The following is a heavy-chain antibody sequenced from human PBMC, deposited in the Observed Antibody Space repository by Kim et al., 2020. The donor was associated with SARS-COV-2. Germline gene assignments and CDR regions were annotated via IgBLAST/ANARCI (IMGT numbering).Heavy chain of an antibody. J-gene: IGHJ5*02. CDR3: ARDDFGGDSGSFWFDP. D-gene: IGHD2-21*01. CDR1: GFMFRNYG. CDR2: LSGGGRA. V-gene: IGHV3-23*01. Sequence: GGSLRLSCVASGFMFRNYGMSWVRQAPGKGLQWVATLSGGGRADLEDSVKDRFTVSRDNSKDTLYLQMNSLTAVDSARYFCARDDFGGDSGSFWFDPRGPGTLVIVSS.